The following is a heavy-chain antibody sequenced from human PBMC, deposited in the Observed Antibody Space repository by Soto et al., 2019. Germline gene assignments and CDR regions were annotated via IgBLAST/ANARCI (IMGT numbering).Heavy chain of an antibody. Sequence: TLSLTCTVSGGSISSYYWSWIRQPPGKGLEWIGYIYYSGSTNYNPSLKSRVTISVDTSKNQFSLKLSSVTAADTAVYYCARDSAGIDYWGQGTLVTVSS. V-gene: IGHV4-59*01. CDR3: ARDSAGIDY. J-gene: IGHJ4*02. CDR1: GGSISSYY. CDR2: IYYSGST. D-gene: IGHD3-10*01.